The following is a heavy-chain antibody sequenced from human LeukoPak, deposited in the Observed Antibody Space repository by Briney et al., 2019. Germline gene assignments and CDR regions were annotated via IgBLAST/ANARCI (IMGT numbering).Heavy chain of an antibody. Sequence: SQTLSLTCTVSGGSISSGGNFWTWIRQHPGKGLEWIGYIYNSGRTYYNPSLKSRVTISLDTSKNHFSLKLSSVTAADTAVYYCAREGGYVERTLDSWGQGTLVTVSP. D-gene: IGHD3-10*02. CDR1: GGSISSGGNF. CDR3: AREGGYVERTLDS. CDR2: IYNSGRT. V-gene: IGHV4-31*03. J-gene: IGHJ4*02.